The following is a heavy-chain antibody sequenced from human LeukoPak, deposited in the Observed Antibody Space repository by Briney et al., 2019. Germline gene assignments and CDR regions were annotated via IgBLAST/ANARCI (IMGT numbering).Heavy chain of an antibody. Sequence: KPSETLSLTCSVSEYSISNGYYWGWIRQPPGKGLEWIGSIYHSGITHYNPSLKSRVTISVDTSKNQFSLRLSSVTAADTAVYYCARPLYGSGSYWFDPWGQGTLVTVSS. CDR1: EYSISNGYY. CDR2: IYHSGIT. J-gene: IGHJ5*02. V-gene: IGHV4-38-2*02. D-gene: IGHD3-10*01. CDR3: ARPLYGSGSYWFDP.